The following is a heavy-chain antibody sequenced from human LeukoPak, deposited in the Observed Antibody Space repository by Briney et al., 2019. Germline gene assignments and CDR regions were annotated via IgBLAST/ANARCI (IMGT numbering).Heavy chain of an antibody. J-gene: IGHJ4*02. D-gene: IGHD3-10*01. CDR2: ISAYNGNT. V-gene: IGHV1-18*04. Sequence: ASVKVSCKASGYTFTGYYMHWVRQAPGQGLEWMGWISAYNGNTNYAQKLQGRVTMTTDTSTSTAYMELRSLRSDDTAVYYCARGGYTYYYGSGSYGSDFDYWGQGTLVTVSS. CDR3: ARGGYTYYYGSGSYGSDFDY. CDR1: GYTFTGYY.